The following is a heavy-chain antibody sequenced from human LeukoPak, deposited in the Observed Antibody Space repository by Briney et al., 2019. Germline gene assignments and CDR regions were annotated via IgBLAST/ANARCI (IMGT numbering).Heavy chain of an antibody. D-gene: IGHD3-10*01. CDR3: ARARGSGSYPDY. J-gene: IGHJ4*02. Sequence: SETLSLTCTVSGGSISSYYWSWIRQPPGKGLEWIGYIYYSGSTNYNPSLKSRVTISVDTSKNQFSLKLSSVTAADTAVYYCARARGSGSYPDYWGQGTLVTVSS. V-gene: IGHV4-59*01. CDR2: IYYSGST. CDR1: GGSISSYY.